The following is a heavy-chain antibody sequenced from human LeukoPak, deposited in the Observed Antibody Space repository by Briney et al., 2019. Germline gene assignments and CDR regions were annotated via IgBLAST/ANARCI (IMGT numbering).Heavy chain of an antibody. CDR2: IRSKAYGGTT. V-gene: IGHV3-49*04. D-gene: IGHD3-3*01. Sequence: PGGSLRLSCTASGFTFGDYDMSWVRQAPGKGLEWVGFIRSKAYGGTTEYAASVKGRFTISRDDSKSIAYLQMNSLKTEDTAVYYCTRDRIMYYDLPFDPWGQGTLVTVSS. J-gene: IGHJ5*02. CDR1: GFTFGDYD. CDR3: TRDRIMYYDLPFDP.